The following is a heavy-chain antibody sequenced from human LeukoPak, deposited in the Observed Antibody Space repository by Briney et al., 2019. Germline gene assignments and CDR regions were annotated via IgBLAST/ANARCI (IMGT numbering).Heavy chain of an antibody. J-gene: IGHJ6*03. CDR3: ARPGYSSSRHYYYYYMDV. CDR2: IYYSGST. D-gene: IGHD6-6*01. CDR1: GGSINSYY. Sequence: PSETLSLTCTVSGGSINSYYWTWIRQPPGKGLEWLGYIYYSGSTNYNPSLKSRVTISLDTSKNQFSLKLSSVTAADTAVYYCARPGYSSSRHYYYYYMDVWAKGPRSPSP. V-gene: IGHV4-59*12.